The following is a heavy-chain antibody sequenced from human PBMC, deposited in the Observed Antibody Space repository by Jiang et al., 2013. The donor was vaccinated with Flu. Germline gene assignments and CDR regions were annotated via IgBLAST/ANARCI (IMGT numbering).Heavy chain of an antibody. CDR3: ARNVMTTVTQFFDY. J-gene: IGHJ4*02. V-gene: IGHV4-39*07. CDR2: IYFSGTT. Sequence: GLVKPSETLSLTCSAFGDSINSNNYYWGWIRQAPGQGLEWVGSIYFSGTTYQNPSLKSRVTMSLDTSKNQFSLKLRSVTAADTAVYFCARNVMTTVTQFFDYWGQGTLITVSS. D-gene: IGHD4-17*01. CDR1: GDSINSNNYY.